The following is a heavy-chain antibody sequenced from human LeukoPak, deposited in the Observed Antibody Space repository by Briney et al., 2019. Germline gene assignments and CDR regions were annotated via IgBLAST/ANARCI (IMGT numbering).Heavy chain of an antibody. D-gene: IGHD2-21*02. CDR3: ARVAYCGGDCYSFDY. Sequence: SETLSLTCTVSGGSISGYYWSWIRQPPGKGLEWIAYIYYSGSTNYNPSLKSRVTISADTSKKQFSLKLSSVTAADTAVYYCARVAYCGGDCYSFDYWGQGTLVTVSS. V-gene: IGHV4-59*01. CDR1: GGSISGYY. J-gene: IGHJ4*02. CDR2: IYYSGST.